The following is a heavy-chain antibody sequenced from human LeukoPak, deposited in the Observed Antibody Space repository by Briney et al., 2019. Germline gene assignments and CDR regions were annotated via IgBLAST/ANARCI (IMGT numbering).Heavy chain of an antibody. V-gene: IGHV3-23*01. Sequence: GTLTLSCSATGFTFSAYAFSWVRQAPGKGLEWVSAISSGGDRTYYVDSVVGRFTISRDNSKNMLLLHMSSLRAEDAAMYYCTREAVATGYGYDWGQGTLVTVSS. CDR1: GFTFSAYA. CDR2: ISSGGDRT. D-gene: IGHD3-16*01. J-gene: IGHJ4*02. CDR3: TREAVATGYGYD.